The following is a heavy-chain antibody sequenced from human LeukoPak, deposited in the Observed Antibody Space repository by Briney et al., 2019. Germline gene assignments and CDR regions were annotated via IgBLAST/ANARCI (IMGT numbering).Heavy chain of an antibody. CDR1: GFTCSSYA. J-gene: IGHJ4*02. V-gene: IGHV3-64*01. CDR2: ISSNGGSS. D-gene: IGHD5-24*01. CDR3: ARGAEMATSVFDY. Sequence: GVSLTLSCSVSGFTCSSYAMLWVRHAPGKGLEYVSAISSNGGSSYYANSVKGRFTISRDNSKNTMYLQMGSLRAEDMAVYYCARGAEMATSVFDYWGQGTLVTVSS.